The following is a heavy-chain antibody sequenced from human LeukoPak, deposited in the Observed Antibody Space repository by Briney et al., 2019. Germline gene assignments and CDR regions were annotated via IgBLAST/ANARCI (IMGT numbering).Heavy chain of an antibody. Sequence: SQTLSLTCTVSGGSISSGGYYWSWIRQHPGKGLEWIGYIYYSGSTYYNPSLKSRVTISVDTSKNQFSLKLSSVTAADTAVYYCARSDYYGSGSYAPFDYWGQGTLVTVSS. J-gene: IGHJ4*02. CDR2: IYYSGST. V-gene: IGHV4-31*03. D-gene: IGHD3-10*01. CDR1: GGSISSGGYY. CDR3: ARSDYYGSGSYAPFDY.